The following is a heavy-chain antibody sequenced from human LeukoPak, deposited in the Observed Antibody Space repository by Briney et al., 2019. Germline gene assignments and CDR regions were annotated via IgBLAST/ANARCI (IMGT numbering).Heavy chain of an antibody. V-gene: IGHV1-46*01. CDR2: INPSGGST. CDR1: GYTFTSYY. J-gene: IGHJ4*02. D-gene: IGHD5-18*01. Sequence: ASVKVSCKASGYTFTSYYIHWVRQAPGQGLEWMGIINPSGGSTSYAQKFQGRVTMTRDTSTSTVFMELSSLRSGDTAVYYCARDRGWAGYTYGFYYWGQGTLVTVSS. CDR3: ARDRGWAGYTYGFYY.